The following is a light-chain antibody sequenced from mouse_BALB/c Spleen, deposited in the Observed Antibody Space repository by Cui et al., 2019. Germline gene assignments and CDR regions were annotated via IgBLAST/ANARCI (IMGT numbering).Light chain of an antibody. CDR2: WAS. J-gene: IGKJ5*01. Sequence: DSVMTQYHQFMSTSVGDRVSITCKASQEVVTAVAWYQQKPGRSPQLLIYWASTRHTGVPDRFTGSGSGTDFTLTISNVQSEDLADYYCQQYSSYPLTFGAGTKLELK. CDR3: QQYSSYPLT. CDR1: QEVVTA. V-gene: IGKV6-23*01.